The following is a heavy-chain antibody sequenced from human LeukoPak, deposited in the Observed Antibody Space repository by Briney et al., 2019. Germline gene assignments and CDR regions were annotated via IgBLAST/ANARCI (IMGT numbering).Heavy chain of an antibody. V-gene: IGHV3-11*04. CDR3: AREGWISVTGIVDY. D-gene: IGHD2-21*02. CDR2: ISNTGSTI. CDR1: GFTFSDYY. Sequence: PGGSLRLSCAASGFTFSDYYMTWIRQAPGKGLEWVSHISNTGSTIYYADSVKGRFTISRDNAKNSLYLQMNSLRAEDTAVYYCAREGWISVTGIVDYWGQGTLVTVSS. J-gene: IGHJ4*02.